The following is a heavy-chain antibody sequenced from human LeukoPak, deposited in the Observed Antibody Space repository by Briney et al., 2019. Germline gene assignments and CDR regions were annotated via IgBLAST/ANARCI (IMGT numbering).Heavy chain of an antibody. CDR1: VYTFTGYY. J-gene: IGHJ5*02. CDR3: ARDRRRIAAAGNSMSWFDP. V-gene: IGHV1-2*02. Sequence: ASVRVSCKASVYTFTGYYMHWVRHTPGHGLEWRECINPNSGGTNYAQKFQGRVAMPRDTSISTVYMELSRLRSDDTAVYYCARDRRRIAAAGNSMSWFDPWGQGTLVTVPS. CDR2: INPNSGGT. D-gene: IGHD6-13*01.